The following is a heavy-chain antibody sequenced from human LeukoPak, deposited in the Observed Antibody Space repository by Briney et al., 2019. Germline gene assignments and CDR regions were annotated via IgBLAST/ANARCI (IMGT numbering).Heavy chain of an antibody. D-gene: IGHD3-10*01. J-gene: IGHJ5*02. CDR1: VEPFSGHY. CDR3: ARGVYYNSRSYLSWFDP. CDR2: VHDSGAN. Sequence: SETLSLTCVHYVEPFSGHYWSWIRQSPGTGLEWIGDVHDSGANNYNPSLKSRITILGDTSKNQFSLKLSSATAEDTAVYYCARGVYYNSRSYLSWFDPWGQGTLVTVSS. V-gene: IGHV4-34*01.